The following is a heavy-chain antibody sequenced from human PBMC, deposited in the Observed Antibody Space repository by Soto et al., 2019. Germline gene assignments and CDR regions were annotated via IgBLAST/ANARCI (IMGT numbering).Heavy chain of an antibody. CDR2: IYYTGST. CDR3: ARQTYVVAGTVFDY. Sequence: QVQLQESGPGLVKPSETLPLTCTVSGGSISSYYWSWIRQPPGKGLEWIGYIYYTGSTNYNPSLKSRVTISVDTSKNQFSLKLSSVTAADTAVYYCARQTYVVAGTVFDYWGQGTLVTVSS. D-gene: IGHD6-19*01. J-gene: IGHJ4*02. CDR1: GGSISSYY. V-gene: IGHV4-59*08.